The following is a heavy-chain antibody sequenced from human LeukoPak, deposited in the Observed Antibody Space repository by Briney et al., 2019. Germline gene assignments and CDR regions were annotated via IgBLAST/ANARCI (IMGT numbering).Heavy chain of an antibody. Sequence: GGSLRLSCAASGFTFSSYAMAWVRQAPGKGLEWVSGISGSGDNTYYADSVKGRFTISRDNSKNTVYLQMNSLRAEDTAVYYCARDGGYYDSSVNDYWGQGTLVTVSS. V-gene: IGHV3-23*01. J-gene: IGHJ4*02. D-gene: IGHD3-22*01. CDR2: ISGSGDNT. CDR3: ARDGGYYDSSVNDY. CDR1: GFTFSSYA.